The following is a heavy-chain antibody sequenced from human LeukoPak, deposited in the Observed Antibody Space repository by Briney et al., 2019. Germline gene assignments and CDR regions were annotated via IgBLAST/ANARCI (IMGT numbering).Heavy chain of an antibody. D-gene: IGHD1-7*01. CDR2: IGGRSSVI. Sequence: GGSLRLSCAASGFPFSSYSMSWVRQAPGKGLEWVSYIGGRSSVIYYADSVQGRFVISRDNAKNSLFLQMNNLRAEDTAVYYCARDGSMELRDGNDYWGLGTLVTVSS. J-gene: IGHJ4*02. CDR1: GFPFSSYS. V-gene: IGHV3-48*04. CDR3: ARDGSMELRDGNDY.